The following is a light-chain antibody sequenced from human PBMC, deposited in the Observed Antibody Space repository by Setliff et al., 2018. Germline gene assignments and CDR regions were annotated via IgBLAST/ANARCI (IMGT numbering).Light chain of an antibody. V-gene: IGLV2-14*03. CDR2: DVS. CDR3: SSYTSSSSEV. Sequence: QSALAQPASVSGSRGQSITISCTGTSSDVGGYNYVPWYQQHPGKAPKLMIYDVSNRPSGVSNRFSGSKSGNTASLTISGLQAEDEADYYCSSYTSSSSEVFGAGTKGTVL. CDR1: SSDVGGYNY. J-gene: IGLJ1*01.